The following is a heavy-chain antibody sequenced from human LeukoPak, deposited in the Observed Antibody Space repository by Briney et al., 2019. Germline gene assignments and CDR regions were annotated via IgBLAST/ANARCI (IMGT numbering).Heavy chain of an antibody. Sequence: GGSLRLSCAASGFTFSTAAMRWVRQAPGKGLEWVSSISCSGGGTYYADSVKGRFTISRDNSKNTLYLQMNSLRAEDTAVYYCAKAGYSENTRSAEYFQHWGQGTLVTVFS. CDR3: AKAGYSENTRSAEYFQH. CDR2: ISCSGGGT. V-gene: IGHV3-23*01. J-gene: IGHJ1*01. D-gene: IGHD1-26*01. CDR1: GFTFSTAA.